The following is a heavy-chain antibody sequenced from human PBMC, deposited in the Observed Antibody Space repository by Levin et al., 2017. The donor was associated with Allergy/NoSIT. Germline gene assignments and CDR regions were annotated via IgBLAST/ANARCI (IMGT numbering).Heavy chain of an antibody. V-gene: IGHV3-15*01. Sequence: GGSLRLSCAASGFTFTNAWMNWVRQAPGKGLEWVGLIKTNADGGTIDYAAPVKDRFTISRDDSHSTLYLHMNSLKSEDTAVYYCTSGYFDVWSGYYSFEYWGQGALVTVSS. CDR1: GFTFTNAW. D-gene: IGHD3-3*01. J-gene: IGHJ1*01. CDR2: IKTNADGGTI. CDR3: TSGYFDVWSGYYSFEY.